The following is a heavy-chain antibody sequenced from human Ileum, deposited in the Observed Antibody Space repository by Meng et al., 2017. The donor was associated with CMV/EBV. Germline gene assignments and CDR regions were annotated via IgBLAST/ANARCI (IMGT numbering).Heavy chain of an antibody. Sequence: HLQLQESGPGLVKPSETLSLTCTVSGDSISSSTFYWGWIRQPPGKGLEWIGNMYYTGTTYYNPSLKSRATMSVDASKNQFSLKQSSMTAADTAVYYCARGRHAYGDYDTFDLWGQGTLVTVSS. CDR2: MYYTGTT. J-gene: IGHJ4*02. D-gene: IGHD4-17*01. CDR1: GDSISSSTFY. V-gene: IGHV4-39*07. CDR3: ARGRHAYGDYDTFDL.